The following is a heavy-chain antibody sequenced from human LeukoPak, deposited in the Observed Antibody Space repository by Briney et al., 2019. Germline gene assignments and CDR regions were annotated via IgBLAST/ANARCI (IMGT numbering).Heavy chain of an antibody. Sequence: SETLSLTCTVSGGSISSGDYYWSWIRQPPGKGLEWIGYIYHSGSTYYNPSLKSRVTISVDRSKNQFSLKLSSVTAADTAVYYCARAYCSSTSCSDAFDIWGQGTMVTVSS. CDR3: ARAYCSSTSCSDAFDI. V-gene: IGHV4-30-2*01. J-gene: IGHJ3*02. CDR2: IYHSGST. D-gene: IGHD2-2*01. CDR1: GGSISSGDYY.